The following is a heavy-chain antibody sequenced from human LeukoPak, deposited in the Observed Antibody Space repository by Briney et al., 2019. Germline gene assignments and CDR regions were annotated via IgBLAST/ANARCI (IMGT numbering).Heavy chain of an antibody. CDR2: ISYDGSNK. V-gene: IGHV3-30*04. Sequence: PGRSLRLSCAASGFTFSSFAMHWVRQAPGKGLEWVAVISYDGSNKYYTDSVKGRFTVSRDNSKNTLYLQMNSLRAEDTAVYYCAKDPRMTTLDYWGQGTLVTVSS. D-gene: IGHD4-11*01. CDR1: GFTFSSFA. J-gene: IGHJ4*02. CDR3: AKDPRMTTLDY.